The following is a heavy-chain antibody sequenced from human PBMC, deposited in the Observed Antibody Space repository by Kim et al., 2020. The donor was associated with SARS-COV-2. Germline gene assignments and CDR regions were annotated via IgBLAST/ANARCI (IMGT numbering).Heavy chain of an antibody. CDR3: ARLFSSMDV. J-gene: IGHJ6*02. CDR1: GGSISSSSYY. Sequence: SETLSLTCTVSGGSISSSSYYWGWIRQPPGKGLEWIGSIYYSGSTYYNPSLKSRVTISVDTSKNQFSLKLSSVTAADTAVYYCARLFSSMDVWGQGTTVTVSS. V-gene: IGHV4-39*01. D-gene: IGHD3-10*02. CDR2: IYYSGST.